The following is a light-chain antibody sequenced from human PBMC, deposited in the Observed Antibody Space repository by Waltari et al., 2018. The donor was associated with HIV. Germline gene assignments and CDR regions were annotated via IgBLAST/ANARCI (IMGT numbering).Light chain of an antibody. CDR2: EDN. Sequence: NFMLTQPHSVSESPGKTVIISCTGSSGSIASNYVPWYQQRPGSAPTTVIYEDNQRPSCVPDRFAGSIDSSSSCGSLTISGLKTGGEANYYCHSYDSGPMVFGGGAKLP. CDR1: SGSIASNY. CDR3: HSYDSGPMV. V-gene: IGLV6-57*02. J-gene: IGLJ2*01.